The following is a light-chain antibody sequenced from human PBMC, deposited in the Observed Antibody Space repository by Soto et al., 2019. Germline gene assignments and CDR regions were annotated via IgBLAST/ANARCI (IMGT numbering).Light chain of an antibody. CDR3: CSYGGSYTLI. V-gene: IGLV2-11*01. Sequence: QSALTQPRSVSGSPGQSVTVSCTGTSIYVSWYQHHPGKAPKLMIYDVSKRPSGVPDRFSGSKSGTTASLTISGLQAEDEADYYCCSYGGSYTLIFGGGTKLTVL. J-gene: IGLJ2*01. CDR2: DVS. CDR1: SIY.